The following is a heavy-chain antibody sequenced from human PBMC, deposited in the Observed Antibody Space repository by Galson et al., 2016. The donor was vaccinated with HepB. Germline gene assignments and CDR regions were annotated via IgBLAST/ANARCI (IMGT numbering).Heavy chain of an antibody. CDR3: ARQRATVVTRDFDY. V-gene: IGHV5-10-1*01. Sequence: SGAEVKKPGESLRISCKGSGYSFTTYWISWVRQMPGKGLEWMGKIDPVDSHTNYSPSFQGHVTISADKSISTAYLQWSSLKASDTAVYYCARQRATVVTRDFDYWGQGTLVTVSS. CDR2: IDPVDSHT. D-gene: IGHD4-23*01. J-gene: IGHJ4*02. CDR1: GYSFTTYW.